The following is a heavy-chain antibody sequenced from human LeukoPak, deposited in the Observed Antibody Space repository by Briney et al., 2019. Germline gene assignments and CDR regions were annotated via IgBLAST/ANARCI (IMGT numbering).Heavy chain of an antibody. CDR3: ARGNWEVITPDY. Sequence: SETLSLTCTVSGGSISTYYWSWIRQPPGKGLEWIGYIYYSGSSNYNPSLKSRVTISIDTSKNQCSLKLSSVTAADTAVYYCARGNWEVITPDYWGQGTLVTVSS. CDR1: GGSISTYY. J-gene: IGHJ4*02. D-gene: IGHD3-22*01. CDR2: IYYSGSS. V-gene: IGHV4-59*01.